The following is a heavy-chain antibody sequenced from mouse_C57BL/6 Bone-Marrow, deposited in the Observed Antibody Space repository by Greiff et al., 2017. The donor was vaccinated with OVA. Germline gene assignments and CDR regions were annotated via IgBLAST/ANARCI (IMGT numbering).Heavy chain of an antibody. V-gene: IGHV1-58*01. CDR2: IYIGHGST. Sequence: EVKLMESGAELVRPGSSVKMSCKTSGYTFTSYGINWVKPRPGQGLDWIGYIYIGHGSTEYNEKFKGKATLTSDTSSSKAYRQLSSLTSEDSAIYFCARTGTWSWFAYWGQGTLVTVSA. J-gene: IGHJ3*01. CDR3: ARTGTWSWFAY. D-gene: IGHD4-1*01. CDR1: GYTFTSYG.